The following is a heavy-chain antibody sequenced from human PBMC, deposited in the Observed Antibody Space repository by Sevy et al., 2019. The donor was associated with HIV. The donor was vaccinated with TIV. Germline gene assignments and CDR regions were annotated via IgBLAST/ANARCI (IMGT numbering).Heavy chain of an antibody. CDR1: GGTFYSYA. CDR2: IIPIFGAT. V-gene: IGHV1-69*13. J-gene: IGHJ4*02. Sequence: ASVKVSCKASGGTFYSYAISWVRQAPGQGLEWMGGIIPIFGATNYAQKFQGRVTITADESTSAAYMELSSLRSEDTAMYYCARAEKAVTGTAFDYWGQGTLVTVSS. D-gene: IGHD6-19*01. CDR3: ARAEKAVTGTAFDY.